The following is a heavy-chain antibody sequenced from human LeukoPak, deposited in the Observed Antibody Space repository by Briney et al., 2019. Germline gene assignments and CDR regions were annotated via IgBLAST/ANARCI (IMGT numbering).Heavy chain of an antibody. J-gene: IGHJ5*02. D-gene: IGHD1-26*01. CDR3: ARAPYSGSYFWFDP. CDR2: IYHSGST. Sequence: SETLSLTCTVSGYSISSGYFWGWIRQPPGRGLEWIGNIYHSGSTYYNPSLKSRVTISVDTSKNQFSLKLSSVTAADTAVYYCARAPYSGSYFWFDPWGQGTLVTVSS. V-gene: IGHV4-38-2*02. CDR1: GYSISSGYF.